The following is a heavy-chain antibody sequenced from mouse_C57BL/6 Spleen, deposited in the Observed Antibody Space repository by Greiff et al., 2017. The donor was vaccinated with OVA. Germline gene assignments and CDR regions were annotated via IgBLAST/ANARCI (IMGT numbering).Heavy chain of an antibody. Sequence: VQLQQSGAELVRPGTSVKVSCKASGYAFTNYLIEWVKQRPGQGLEWIGVINPGSGGTNYNEKFKGKATLTADKSSSTAYMQLSSLTSEDSAVYICARQDGYYEAYWGQGTLVTVSA. CDR2: INPGSGGT. J-gene: IGHJ3*01. CDR3: ARQDGYYEAY. D-gene: IGHD2-3*01. V-gene: IGHV1-54*01. CDR1: GYAFTNYL.